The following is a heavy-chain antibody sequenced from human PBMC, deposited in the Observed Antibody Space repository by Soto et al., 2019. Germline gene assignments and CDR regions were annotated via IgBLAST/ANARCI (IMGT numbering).Heavy chain of an antibody. CDR1: GFTFSSYS. CDR2: ISSSSSTI. V-gene: IGHV3-48*02. J-gene: IGHJ3*02. D-gene: IGHD3-10*01. Sequence: EVQLVESGGGLVQPGGSLRLSCAASGFTFSSYSMNWVRQAPGKGLEWVSYISSSSSTIYYADSVKGRFTISRDNAKNSLYLQMHSLRDEDTAVYYCARDLTVTMVRGTSDAFDIWGQGTIVTVSS. CDR3: ARDLTVTMVRGTSDAFDI.